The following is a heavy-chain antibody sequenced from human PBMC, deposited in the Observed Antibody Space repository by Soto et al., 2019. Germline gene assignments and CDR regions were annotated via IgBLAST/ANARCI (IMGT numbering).Heavy chain of an antibody. CDR3: AALYSSGWYVLF. CDR1: GASIRTYF. Sequence: SETLSLTCSVSGASIRTYFWSWIRQPPGKGLEWMGYISYSGSTTYYNPSLKSRVTMSADASKNQFSLRLNSVTAADTAVYYCAALYSSGWYVLFWGQGTLVTVSS. D-gene: IGHD6-19*01. J-gene: IGHJ4*02. CDR2: ISYSGST. V-gene: IGHV4-59*01.